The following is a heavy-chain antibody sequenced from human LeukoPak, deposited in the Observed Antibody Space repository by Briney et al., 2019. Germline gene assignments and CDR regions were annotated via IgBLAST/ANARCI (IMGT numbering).Heavy chain of an antibody. V-gene: IGHV3-74*01. CDR1: GFTFSNYW. D-gene: IGHD6-19*01. CDR2: IDSDGSST. J-gene: IGHJ5*02. CDR3: ARVTAAGWHP. Sequence: GGSLRLSCAASGFTFSNYWMNWVRQAPGKGLVWVSRIDSDGSSTSYADSVKGRFTISRDNAKNTLYLQMNSLRVEDAAVYYCARVTAAGWHPWGQGTLVTVSS.